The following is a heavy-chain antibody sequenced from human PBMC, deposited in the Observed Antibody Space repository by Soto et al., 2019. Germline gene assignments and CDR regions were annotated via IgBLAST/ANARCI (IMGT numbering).Heavy chain of an antibody. V-gene: IGHV4-31*03. CDR2: IYYSGST. Sequence: QVQLQESGPGLLKPSQTLSLTCNVSGGSISSSVYYWSWIRQHPGKGLEWIGYIYYSGSTYYNPSLKSRVTISVDTSKNQFSLKLSSVTAADTAVYYCARGGDIVLVPAANLFDPWGQGTLVTVSS. CDR3: ARGGDIVLVPAANLFDP. J-gene: IGHJ5*02. CDR1: GGSISSSVYY. D-gene: IGHD2-2*01.